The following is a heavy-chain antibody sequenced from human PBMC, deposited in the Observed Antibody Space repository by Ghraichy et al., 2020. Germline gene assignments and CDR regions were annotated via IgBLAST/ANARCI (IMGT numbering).Heavy chain of an antibody. D-gene: IGHD2-15*01. J-gene: IGHJ4*02. Sequence: SETLSLTCAVSGGSISSSNWWSWVRQPPGKGLEWIGEIYHSGSTNYNPSLKSRVTISVDKSKNQFSLKLSSVTAADTAVYYCARARWGWYSLLDYWGQGTLVTVSS. CDR1: GGSISSSNW. CDR3: ARARWGWYSLLDY. V-gene: IGHV4-4*02. CDR2: IYHSGST.